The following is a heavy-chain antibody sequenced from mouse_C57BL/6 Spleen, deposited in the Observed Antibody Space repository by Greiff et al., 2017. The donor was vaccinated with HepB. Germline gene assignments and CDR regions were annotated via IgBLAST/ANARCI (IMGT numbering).Heavy chain of an antibody. Sequence: EVQRVESGPELVKPGASVKIPCKASGYTFTDYNMDWVKQSHGKSLEWIGDINPNNGGTIYNQKFKGKATLTVDKSSSTAYMALRSLTSEDTAVYYCARWGSPTAQAAWFAYWGQGTLVTVSA. CDR3: ARWGSPTAQAAWFAY. V-gene: IGHV1-18*01. CDR2: INPNNGGT. J-gene: IGHJ3*01. D-gene: IGHD3-2*02. CDR1: GYTFTDYN.